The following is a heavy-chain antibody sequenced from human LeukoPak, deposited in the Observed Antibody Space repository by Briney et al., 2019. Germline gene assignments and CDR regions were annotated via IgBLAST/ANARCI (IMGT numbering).Heavy chain of an antibody. Sequence: GASVKVSCKASGYSFTSYYLHWVRQAPGQGLEWMGIINPGDGDTTYAQKFQGRVTMTRDTSTSTAYMELSSLRSEDTAVYYCARGWLQEYYFDYWGQGTLVTVSS. CDR1: GYSFTSYY. V-gene: IGHV1-46*01. J-gene: IGHJ4*02. CDR3: ARGWLQEYYFDY. CDR2: INPGDGDT. D-gene: IGHD5-24*01.